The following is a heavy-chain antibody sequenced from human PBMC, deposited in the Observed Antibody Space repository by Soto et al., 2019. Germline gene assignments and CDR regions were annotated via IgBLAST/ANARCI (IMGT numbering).Heavy chain of an antibody. CDR3: ARQIYGSDTGPNFQYYFDS. Sequence: RGESLKISCKGSGYSFAGYWITWVRQKPGKGLEWMGRIDPSDSQTYYSPSFRGHVTISATKSITTVFLQWSSLRASDTAMYYCARQIYGSDTGPNFQYYFDSWGQGTPVTVSS. CDR1: GYSFAGYW. CDR2: IDPSDSQT. V-gene: IGHV5-10-1*01. D-gene: IGHD2-8*02. J-gene: IGHJ4*02.